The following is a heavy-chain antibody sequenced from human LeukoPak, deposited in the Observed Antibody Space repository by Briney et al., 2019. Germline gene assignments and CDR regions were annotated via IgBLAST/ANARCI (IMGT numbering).Heavy chain of an antibody. Sequence: ASVKVSCKASGYTFTSYYMHWVRQAPGQGLEWMGWINPNSGGTNYAQKFQGRVTMTRDTSISTAYMELSRLRSDDTAVYYCARLYPRVTIFGVVILTPFFDYWGQGTLVTVSS. CDR1: GYTFTSYY. CDR3: ARLYPRVTIFGVVILTPFFDY. V-gene: IGHV1-2*02. CDR2: INPNSGGT. D-gene: IGHD3-3*01. J-gene: IGHJ4*02.